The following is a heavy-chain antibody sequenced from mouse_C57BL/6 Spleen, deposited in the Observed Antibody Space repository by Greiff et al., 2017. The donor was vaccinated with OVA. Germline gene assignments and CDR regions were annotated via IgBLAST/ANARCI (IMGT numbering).Heavy chain of an antibody. CDR3: VIYYYGSRGAY. D-gene: IGHD1-1*01. CDR2: IDPSDSYT. V-gene: IGHV1-50*01. Sequence: QVQLKQPGAELVKPGASVKLSCKASGYTFTSYWMQWVKQRPGQGLEWIGEIDPSDSYTNYNQKFKGKATLTVDTSSSTAYMQLSSLTSEDSAVYYCVIYYYGSRGAYWGQGTLVTVSA. CDR1: GYTFTSYW. J-gene: IGHJ3*01.